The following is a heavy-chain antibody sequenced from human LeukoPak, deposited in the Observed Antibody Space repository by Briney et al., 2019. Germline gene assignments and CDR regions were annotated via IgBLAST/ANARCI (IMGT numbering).Heavy chain of an antibody. CDR2: ISAYNGNT. D-gene: IGHD2-15*01. J-gene: IGHJ4*02. CDR3: AREWEDCSGGSCYPEFDY. V-gene: IGHV1-18*01. Sequence: ASVKVSCKASGYTFTSYGISWVRQAPGQGLECMGWISAYNGNTNYAQKLQGRVTMTTDTSTSTAYMELRSLRSDDTAVYYCAREWEDCSGGSCYPEFDYWGQGTLVTVSS. CDR1: GYTFTSYG.